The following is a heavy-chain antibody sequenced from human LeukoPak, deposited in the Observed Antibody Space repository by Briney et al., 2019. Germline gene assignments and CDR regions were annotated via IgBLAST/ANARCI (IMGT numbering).Heavy chain of an antibody. CDR2: INQHGGEE. V-gene: IGHV3-7*04. CDR3: ATVTTGV. D-gene: IGHD4-17*01. Sequence: GGSLRLSCVASGFSFSSHWMSWVRQAPGKGLEWVANINQHGGEEYYVDSATGRFTVSRDNAKNTLSLQMNSLRAEDTAVYYCATVTTGVWGQGTLVTVSS. CDR1: GFSFSSHW. J-gene: IGHJ4*02.